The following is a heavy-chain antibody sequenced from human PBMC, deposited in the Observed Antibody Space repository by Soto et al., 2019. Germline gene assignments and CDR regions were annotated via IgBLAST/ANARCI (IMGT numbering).Heavy chain of an antibody. V-gene: IGHV4-59*01. Sequence: PSETLSLTCTVSGGSISSYYWSWIRQPPGKGLEWIGYIYYSGSTNYNPSLKSRVTISVDTSKNQFSLKLSSVTAADSAVYFCARGLEQNMLNLHSYYSMDGWGQGTTVTASS. J-gene: IGHJ6*02. CDR1: GGSISSYY. D-gene: IGHD3-10*02. CDR2: IYYSGST. CDR3: ARGLEQNMLNLHSYYSMDG.